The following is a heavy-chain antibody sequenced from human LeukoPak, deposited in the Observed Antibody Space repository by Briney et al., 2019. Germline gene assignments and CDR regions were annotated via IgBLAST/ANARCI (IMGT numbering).Heavy chain of an antibody. CDR2: ISYDGSNK. J-gene: IGHJ3*01. V-gene: IGHV3-30*18. CDR1: GFPFSRYG. CDR3: AKIVL. D-gene: IGHD1-26*01. Sequence: GGSLRLSCAASGFPFSRYGMHWVRQAPGKGLEWVAVISYDGSNKYYADSVKGRFTISRDNSKNTLYLQMSSLRAEDTAVYYCAKIVLWGQGTIVTVSS.